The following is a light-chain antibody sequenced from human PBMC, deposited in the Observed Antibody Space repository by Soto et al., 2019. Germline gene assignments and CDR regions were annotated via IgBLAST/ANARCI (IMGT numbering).Light chain of an antibody. J-gene: IGKJ1*01. CDR2: GAS. Sequence: IVMTQSPATLSVSPGERATLSCRASQSVSSNLAWYQQKPGQAPRLLIYGASTRATGIPARFSGSASGTEFTLPISSLQSEDFAVYYCQQYNNWPPWTFGQGTKVEIK. CDR1: QSVSSN. V-gene: IGKV3-15*01. CDR3: QQYNNWPPWT.